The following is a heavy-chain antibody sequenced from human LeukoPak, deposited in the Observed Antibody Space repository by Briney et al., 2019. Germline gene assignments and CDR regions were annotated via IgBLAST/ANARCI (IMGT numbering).Heavy chain of an antibody. J-gene: IGHJ6*03. CDR1: GYTFTGYY. CDR3: AREVLDRNYYYMDV. V-gene: IGHV1-2*02. D-gene: IGHD2-8*01. CDR2: INPNSGGT. Sequence: GASVKVSCKASGYTFTGYYMHWVRQAPGQGLEWMGWINPNSGGTNYAQKFQGRVTMTRDTSISTAYMQLSRLRSDDTAVYYCAREVLDRNYYYMDVWGKGTTVTISS.